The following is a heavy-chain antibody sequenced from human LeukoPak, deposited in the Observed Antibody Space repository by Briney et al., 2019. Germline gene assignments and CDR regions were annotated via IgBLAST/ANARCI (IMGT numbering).Heavy chain of an antibody. V-gene: IGHV3-23*01. CDR2: ISSSGGNT. J-gene: IGHJ4*02. Sequence: HPGASLRLSCAASGFTFSSFAMSWVRQAPGKGLEWVSGISSSGGNTYYADSVKGRFTVSRDNSKNTMYLQMDSLRAEDTAVYYCAKATMPRGRGSGNALDYWGQGTLVIVSS. CDR3: AKATMPRGRGSGNALDY. D-gene: IGHD1-26*01. CDR1: GFTFSSFA.